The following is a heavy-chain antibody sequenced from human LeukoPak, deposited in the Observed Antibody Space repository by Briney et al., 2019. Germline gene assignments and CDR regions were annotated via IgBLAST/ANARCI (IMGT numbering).Heavy chain of an antibody. CDR1: GLTFSSFA. J-gene: IGHJ4*02. V-gene: IGHV3-23*01. CDR3: AKPGLAALAEIDY. CDR2: ISGNDGHT. D-gene: IGHD6-19*01. Sequence: GGSLRLSCAASGLTFSSFAMTWVRQAPGKGLEWVSSISGNDGHTYYTDSVKGRFTVSRDNSKNTLYLQMDSLRVEDTAIYYFAKPGLAALAEIDYWGQGPLLTVSS.